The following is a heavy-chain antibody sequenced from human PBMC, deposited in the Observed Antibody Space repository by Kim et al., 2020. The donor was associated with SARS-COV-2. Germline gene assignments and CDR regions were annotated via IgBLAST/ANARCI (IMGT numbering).Heavy chain of an antibody. CDR3: AKSSAVAGTQYFDY. D-gene: IGHD6-19*01. J-gene: IGHJ4*02. V-gene: IGHV3-23*01. Sequence: ADAMKGRFTISRDNSKNTLYLQMNSLRAEDTAVYYCAKSSAVAGTQYFDYWGQGTLVTVSS.